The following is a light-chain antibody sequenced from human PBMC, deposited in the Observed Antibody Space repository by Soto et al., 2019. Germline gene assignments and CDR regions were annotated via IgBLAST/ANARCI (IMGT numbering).Light chain of an antibody. CDR2: GAS. Sequence: VLTPAQATRSSSPFSRSTSHFLAGQSVSSYSAWYQQKPGQAPRLLIYGASSSATGIPERFSGSGSVTDFTLTISRLEPEDFAVYFCQQYGSSPRTFGQGTKVDIK. CDR3: QQYGSSPRT. V-gene: IGKV3-20*01. J-gene: IGKJ1*01. CDR1: QSVSSY.